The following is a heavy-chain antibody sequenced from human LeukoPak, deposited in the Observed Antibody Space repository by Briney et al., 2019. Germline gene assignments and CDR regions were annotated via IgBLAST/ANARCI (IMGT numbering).Heavy chain of an antibody. Sequence: GGSLRLSCAASGFTFSSYSMNWVRQAPGKGLEWVSSISSSSSYIYYADSVKGRFTISRDNAKNSLYLQMNSLRAEDTAVYYCARDGGYCSGGSCYNPDYWGQGTLVTVSS. V-gene: IGHV3-21*01. CDR2: ISSSSSYI. D-gene: IGHD2-15*01. J-gene: IGHJ4*02. CDR3: ARDGGYCSGGSCYNPDY. CDR1: GFTFSSYS.